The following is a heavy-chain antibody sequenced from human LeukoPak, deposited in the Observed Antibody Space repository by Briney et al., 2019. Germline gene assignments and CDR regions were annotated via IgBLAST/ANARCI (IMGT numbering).Heavy chain of an antibody. V-gene: IGHV4-34*01. CDR2: INHSGST. CDR3: ARWAYDSSGYLLQH. Sequence: SETLSLTCAVYGGSFSGYYWSWIRQPPGKGLEWIGEINHSGSTNYNPSLKSRVTISVDTSKNQFSLKLSSVTAADTAVYYCARWAYDSSGYLLQHWGQGTLVTVSS. J-gene: IGHJ1*01. D-gene: IGHD3-22*01. CDR1: GGSFSGYY.